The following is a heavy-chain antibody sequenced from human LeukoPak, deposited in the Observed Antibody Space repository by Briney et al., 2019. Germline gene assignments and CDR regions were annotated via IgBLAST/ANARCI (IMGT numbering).Heavy chain of an antibody. D-gene: IGHD5-24*01. J-gene: IGHJ3*02. V-gene: IGHV4-34*01. Sequence: SETLSLTCAVYGGSFSGYYWSWIRQPPGKGLEWIGEINHSRSTNYNPSLKSRVTISVDTSKNQFSLKLSSVTAADTAVYYCATDGYTALDAFDIWGQGTMVTVSS. CDR3: ATDGYTALDAFDI. CDR1: GGSFSGYY. CDR2: INHSRST.